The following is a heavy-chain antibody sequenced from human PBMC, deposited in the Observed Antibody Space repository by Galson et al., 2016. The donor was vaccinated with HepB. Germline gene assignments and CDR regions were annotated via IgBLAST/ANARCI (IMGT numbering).Heavy chain of an antibody. V-gene: IGHV3-30*03. CDR3: ASDPRQWQRGYNYGFEY. D-gene: IGHD5-18*01. CDR1: GFTFSTYT. CDR2: ISYDGDTK. Sequence: SLRLSCAASGFTFSTYTMNWVRQAPGKGLEWVAVISYDGDTKYHADSVEGRFTISRDNSKNTLYLQMHRLRFEDTAVYYCASDPRQWQRGYNYGFEYWGQGTLVSVSA. J-gene: IGHJ4*02.